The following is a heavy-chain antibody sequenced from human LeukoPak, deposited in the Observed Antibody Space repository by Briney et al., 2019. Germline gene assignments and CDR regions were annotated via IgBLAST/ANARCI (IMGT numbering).Heavy chain of an antibody. CDR1: GFTFSDYY. Sequence: KPGGSLRLSCAASGFTFSDYYMTWLRQGPGKGLEGVSYISTSGSSTYYADSVEGRFTISRDNAKNSLYLQMNSLRPEDTALYYCARDSGGGYFDFWGQGTLVTVSS. V-gene: IGHV3-11*04. CDR3: ARDSGGGYFDF. J-gene: IGHJ4*02. CDR2: ISTSGSST. D-gene: IGHD6-25*01.